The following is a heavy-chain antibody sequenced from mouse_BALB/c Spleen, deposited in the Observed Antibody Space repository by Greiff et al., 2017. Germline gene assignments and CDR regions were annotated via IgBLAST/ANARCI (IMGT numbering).Heavy chain of an antibody. CDR2: IDPANGNT. D-gene: IGHD2-4*01. J-gene: IGHJ4*01. CDR3: AGTMITTGGAMDY. V-gene: IGHV14-3*02. Sequence: EVQLQQSGAELVKPGASVKLSCTASGFNIKDTYMHWVKQRPEQGLEWIGRIDPANGNTKYDPKFQGKATITADTSSNTAYLQLSSLTSEDTAVYYCAGTMITTGGAMDYWGQGTSVTVSS. CDR1: GFNIKDTY.